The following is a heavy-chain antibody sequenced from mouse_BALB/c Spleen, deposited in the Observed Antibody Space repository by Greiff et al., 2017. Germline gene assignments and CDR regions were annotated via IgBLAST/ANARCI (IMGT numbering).Heavy chain of an antibody. CDR2: IYPSDSYT. CDR1: GYTFTSYW. J-gene: IGHJ1*01. D-gene: IGHD1-1*01. V-gene: IGHV1-69*02. CDR3: TVITTASYWYFDV. Sequence: QVQLQQPGAELVRPGASVKLSCKASGYTFTSYWINWVKQRPGQGLEWIGNIYPSDSYTNYNQKFKDKATLTVDKSSSTAYMQLSSPTSEDSAVYYCTVITTASYWYFDVWGAGTTVTVSS.